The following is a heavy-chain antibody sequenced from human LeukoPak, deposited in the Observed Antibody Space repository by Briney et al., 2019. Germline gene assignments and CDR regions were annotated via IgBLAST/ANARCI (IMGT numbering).Heavy chain of an antibody. J-gene: IGHJ4*02. Sequence: ASVKVSCXASGYTFTGYYMHWVRQAPGQGLEWMGRINPNSGGTNYAQKFQVRVTMTRDTSISTAYMELSRLRSDDTAVYYCARDRDVLLWFGDTYYFDYWGQGTLVTVSS. CDR1: GYTFTGYY. CDR2: INPNSGGT. CDR3: ARDRDVLLWFGDTYYFDY. D-gene: IGHD3-10*01. V-gene: IGHV1-2*06.